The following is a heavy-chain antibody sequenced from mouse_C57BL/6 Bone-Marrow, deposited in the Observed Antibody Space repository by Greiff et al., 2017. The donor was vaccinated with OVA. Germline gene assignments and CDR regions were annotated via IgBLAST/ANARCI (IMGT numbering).Heavy chain of an antibody. CDR1: GYTFTSYW. CDR2: IDPSDSYN. V-gene: IGHV1-50*01. J-gene: IGHJ3*01. Sequence: QVQLQQPGAELVKPGASVKLSCKASGYTFTSYWMQWVKQRPGQGLEWIGEIDPSDSYNNYNQKFKGKATLTVDTSSSTDYMQLSRLTSEDSAVYYCAREGGYDYDRAWVAYWGQGTLVTVSA. CDR3: AREGGYDYDRAWVAY. D-gene: IGHD2-4*01.